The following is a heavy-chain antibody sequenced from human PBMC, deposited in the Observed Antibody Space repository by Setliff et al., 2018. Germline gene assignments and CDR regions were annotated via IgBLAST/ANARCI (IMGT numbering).Heavy chain of an antibody. V-gene: IGHV4-38-2*02. J-gene: IGHJ4*02. CDR3: ARESRYYYDNLGTLDY. D-gene: IGHD3-22*01. CDR2: ISHSGST. CDR1: GYSISSGHY. Sequence: SETLSLTCTVSGYSISSGHYWGWIRQPPGKGLEWIGSISHSGSTYYNPSLRSRVTISLDTSKTQFSLKLSSVTAADTAVYYCARESRYYYDNLGTLDYWGQGTLVTVSS.